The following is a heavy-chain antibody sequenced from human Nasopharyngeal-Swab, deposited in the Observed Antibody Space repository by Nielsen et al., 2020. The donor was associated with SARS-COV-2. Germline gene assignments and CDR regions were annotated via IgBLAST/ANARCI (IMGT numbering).Heavy chain of an antibody. CDR2: IYYSGST. Sequence: SGPTLVKPTETLTLTCTVSGFSLSNARMGVSWIRQPPGKGLEWIGYIYYSGSTYYNPSLKSRVTISVDTSKNQFSLKLSSVTAADTAVYYCASGYCSSTSCYGGVRLVAFDIWGQGTMVTVSS. D-gene: IGHD2-2*03. CDR1: GFSLSNARMG. V-gene: IGHV4-30-4*08. J-gene: IGHJ3*02. CDR3: ASGYCSSTSCYGGVRLVAFDI.